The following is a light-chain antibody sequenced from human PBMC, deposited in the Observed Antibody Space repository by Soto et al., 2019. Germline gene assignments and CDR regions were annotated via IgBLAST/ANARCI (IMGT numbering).Light chain of an antibody. V-gene: IGLV1-51*02. CDR3: GTWDSSLTAWV. J-gene: IGLJ3*02. CDR2: END. Sequence: QAVVTQPPSVSAAPRQKVTISCSGSSSNIGNNYVSWYQQLPGAAPKLLIYENDKRPSGIPDRFSGSRSGTSATLGITGLQTGDEADYYCGTWDSSLTAWVFGGGTKLTVL. CDR1: SSNIGNNY.